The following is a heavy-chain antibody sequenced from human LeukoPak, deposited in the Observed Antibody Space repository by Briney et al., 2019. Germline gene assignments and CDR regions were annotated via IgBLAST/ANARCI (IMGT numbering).Heavy chain of an antibody. Sequence: PSETLSLTCAVYGGPFSGYYWSWIRQPPGKGLEWIGEINHSGSTNYNPSLKSRVTISVDTSKNQFSLKLSSVPAADTAVYYCARGPNSGADYWGQGTLVTVSS. J-gene: IGHJ4*02. V-gene: IGHV4-34*01. CDR3: ARGPNSGADY. CDR2: INHSGST. D-gene: IGHD1-26*01. CDR1: GGPFSGYY.